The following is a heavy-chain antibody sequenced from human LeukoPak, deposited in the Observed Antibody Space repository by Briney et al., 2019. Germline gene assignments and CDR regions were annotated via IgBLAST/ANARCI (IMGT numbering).Heavy chain of an antibody. CDR2: IRYDGSNK. D-gene: IGHD3-3*01. CDR1: GFSFSGYN. CDR3: ATIPPYDFWSGFDY. Sequence: PGWSLRLSCSASGFSFSGYNMNWVRQAPGKGLEWVAFIRYDGSNKYYADSVKGRFTISRDNSKNTLYLQMNSLRAEDTAVYYCATIPPYDFWSGFDYWGQGTLVTVSS. V-gene: IGHV3-30*02. J-gene: IGHJ4*02.